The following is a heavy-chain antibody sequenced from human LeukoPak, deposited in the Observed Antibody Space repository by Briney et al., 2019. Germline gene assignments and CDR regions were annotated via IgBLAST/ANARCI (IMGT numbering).Heavy chain of an antibody. V-gene: IGHV3-7*01. Sequence: GGSLGLSCAASGFTFRDYAMSWVRQAPGKGLEWVANIEKDGSDIHYVDSVKGRFTISRDNSKNTLYLQMNSLRAEDTAVYYCAKIWDSTSRSADAFDIWGQGTMVTVSS. CDR2: IEKDGSDI. J-gene: IGHJ3*02. CDR1: GFTFRDYA. CDR3: AKIWDSTSRSADAFDI. D-gene: IGHD2-2*01.